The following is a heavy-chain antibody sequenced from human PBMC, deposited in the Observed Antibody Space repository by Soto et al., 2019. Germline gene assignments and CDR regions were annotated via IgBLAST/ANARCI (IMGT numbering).Heavy chain of an antibody. D-gene: IGHD4-17*01. Sequence: PSETLSLTCTVSGGSISSYYWSWIRQPPGKGLEWIGYIYYSGSTNYNPSLKSRVTISVDTSKNQFSLKLSSVTAADTAVYYCARRDPTVTTSDYYDYWGQGTLVTVSS. CDR1: GGSISSYY. V-gene: IGHV4-59*01. CDR2: IYYSGST. J-gene: IGHJ4*02. CDR3: ARRDPTVTTSDYYDY.